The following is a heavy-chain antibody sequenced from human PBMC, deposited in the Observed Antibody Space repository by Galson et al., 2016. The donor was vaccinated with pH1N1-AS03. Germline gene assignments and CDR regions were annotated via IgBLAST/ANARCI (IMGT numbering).Heavy chain of an antibody. J-gene: IGHJ4*02. D-gene: IGHD3-9*01. CDR3: ARGWYDIWTGYLVDPFDY. Sequence: SLRLSCAASGFTFSDYYMSWIRQAPGKGLEWISCITSSGGSGPTIYYADSVKGRFTISRDNAKNSLYLQMNSLRADETAGYYCARGWYDIWTGYLVDPFDYWGQGALVTVSS. V-gene: IGHV3-11*01. CDR2: ITSSGGSGPTI. CDR1: GFTFSDYY.